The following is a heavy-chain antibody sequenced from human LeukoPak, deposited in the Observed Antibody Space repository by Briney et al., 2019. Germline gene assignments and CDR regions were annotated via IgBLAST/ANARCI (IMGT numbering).Heavy chain of an antibody. CDR3: ARGRCSSTSCPFDY. V-gene: IGHV1-69*04. CDR2: IIPIFGIA. Sequence: SVKVSCEASGGTFSSYAISWVRQAPGQGLEWMGRIIPIFGIANYAQKFQGRVTITADKSTSTAYMELSSLRSEDTAVYYCARGRCSSTSCPFDYWGQGTLVTVSS. J-gene: IGHJ4*02. D-gene: IGHD2-2*01. CDR1: GGTFSSYA.